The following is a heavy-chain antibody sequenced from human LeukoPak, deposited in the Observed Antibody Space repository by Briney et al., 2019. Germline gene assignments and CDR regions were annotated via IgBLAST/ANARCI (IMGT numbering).Heavy chain of an antibody. Sequence: GRSLRLSCAASGFTFDDFAMHWVRPAPGKGLEWVSSISWNSGTLAYADSVKGRFTISRDNAKNSLYLQMNSLRAEDTALYYCAKDYIEYSSSSFWSYFDYWGQGTLVTVSS. V-gene: IGHV3-9*01. CDR3: AKDYIEYSSSSFWSYFDY. D-gene: IGHD6-6*01. CDR2: ISWNSGTL. CDR1: GFTFDDFA. J-gene: IGHJ4*02.